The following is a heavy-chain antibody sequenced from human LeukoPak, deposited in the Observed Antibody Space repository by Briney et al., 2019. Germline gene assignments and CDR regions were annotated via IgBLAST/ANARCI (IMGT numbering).Heavy chain of an antibody. CDR2: ISAYNGNT. D-gene: IGHD3-3*01. Sequence: ASVKVSCKASGYTFTSYGISWVRQAPGQGLEWMGWISAYNGNTNYAQKLQGRVTMTTDTSTSTAYMELRSLRPDVTAVYYCARGRPWSGYYDFDYWGQGTLVTVSS. J-gene: IGHJ4*02. CDR3: ARGRPWSGYYDFDY. V-gene: IGHV1-18*01. CDR1: GYTFTSYG.